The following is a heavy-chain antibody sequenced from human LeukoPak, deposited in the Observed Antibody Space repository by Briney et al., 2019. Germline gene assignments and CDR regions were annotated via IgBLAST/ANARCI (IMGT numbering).Heavy chain of an antibody. CDR2: IYYSGDT. V-gene: IGHV4-59*08. J-gene: IGHJ4*02. CDR3: AKQIHDDGGNLYHFDS. Sequence: SETLSLTCTVSGAFVRSYYWSWIRQPPGKGLEWIAHIYYSGDTNYNPSLKSRATISMDTSKNQISLKVNSVTAADTAVYYCAKQIHDDGGNLYHFDSWGQGILVTVSS. D-gene: IGHD4-23*01. CDR1: GAFVRSYY.